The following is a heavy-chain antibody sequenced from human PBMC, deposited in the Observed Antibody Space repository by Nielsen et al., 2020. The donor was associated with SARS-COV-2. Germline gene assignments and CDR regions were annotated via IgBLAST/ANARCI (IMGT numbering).Heavy chain of an antibody. CDR3: AREPFYGSGS. CDR2: ISSSSSYI. CDR1: GFILSNYW. J-gene: IGHJ4*02. Sequence: GGSLRLSCAASGFILSNYWMNWVRQAPGKGLEWVSSISSSSSYIYYADSVKGRFTISRDNAKNSLYLQMNSLRAEDTAVYYCAREPFYGSGSWGQGTLVTVSS. D-gene: IGHD3-10*01. V-gene: IGHV3-21*01.